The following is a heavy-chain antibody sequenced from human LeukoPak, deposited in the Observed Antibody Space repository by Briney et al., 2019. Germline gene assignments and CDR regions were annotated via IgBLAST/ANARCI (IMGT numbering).Heavy chain of an antibody. CDR3: ARWGSSWGNWFDP. CDR1: GFTFSSYW. CDR2: IKQDGSEK. D-gene: IGHD6-13*01. V-gene: IGHV3-7*01. J-gene: IGHJ5*02. Sequence: GGSLRLSCAASGFTFSSYWMSWVRQAPGKGLEWVANIKQDGSEKYYVDSVTGRFTISRDNAKNSLYLQMNSLRAEDTAVYYCARWGSSWGNWFDPWGQGTLVTVSS.